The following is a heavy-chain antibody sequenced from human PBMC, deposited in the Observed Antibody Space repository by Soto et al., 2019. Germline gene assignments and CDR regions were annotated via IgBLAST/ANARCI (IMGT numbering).Heavy chain of an antibody. CDR2: IYWDDDK. CDR1: GFSLSTSVVG. V-gene: IGHV2-5*02. Sequence: QITLKESGPTLVKPTQTRTLTCTFSGFSLSTSVVGVGWIRQPPGKALEWLALIYWDDDKRYSRSLKSRLTITKDTAKNQVVLTVTNMDPVDTATYYCAHVAARPYCTGGSCYPEYFQHWGQGTLVTVSS. J-gene: IGHJ1*01. CDR3: AHVAARPYCTGGSCYPEYFQH. D-gene: IGHD2-15*01.